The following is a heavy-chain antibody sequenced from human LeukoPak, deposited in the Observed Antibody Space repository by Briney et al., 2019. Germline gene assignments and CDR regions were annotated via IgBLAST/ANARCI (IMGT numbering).Heavy chain of an antibody. Sequence: GGSLRLSCAASGFTFSSYSMNWVRQAPGKGLEWVSSISSSSSYIYYADSVKGRFTISRDNAKNSLYLQMNSLRAEDTAVYYCARDGQLAMDAFDIWGQGTMVTVSS. CDR1: GFTFSSYS. J-gene: IGHJ3*02. CDR3: ARDGQLAMDAFDI. V-gene: IGHV3-21*01. D-gene: IGHD6-6*01. CDR2: ISSSSSYI.